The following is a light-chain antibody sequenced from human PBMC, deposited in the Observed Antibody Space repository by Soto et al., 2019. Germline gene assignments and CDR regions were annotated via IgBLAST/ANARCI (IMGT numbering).Light chain of an antibody. Sequence: DIQLTQSPSFLSASVGDRVTITCRASQGISSYLAWYQQKPGKAPNLLIYAASTLQSGVPSRFSGSGSGTEFTLTSSSLQPEDCATYYCLQLNSYPLTFGGGTKVEI. CDR2: AAS. V-gene: IGKV1-9*01. J-gene: IGKJ4*01. CDR1: QGISSY. CDR3: LQLNSYPLT.